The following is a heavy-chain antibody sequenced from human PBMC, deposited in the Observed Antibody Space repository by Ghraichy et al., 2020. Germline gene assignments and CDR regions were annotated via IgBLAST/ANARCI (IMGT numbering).Heavy chain of an antibody. CDR3: ARDWCSGGGCYFAY. Sequence: GGSLRLSCAASGFTFSNNWMHWVRQTPGKGLVWVSRINSDGSSTSHADSVKGRFIISRDNAKNTVYLQMNSLRAEDTAVYYCARDWCSGGGCYFAYWGQGTLVTVSS. D-gene: IGHD2-15*01. J-gene: IGHJ4*02. CDR1: GFTFSNNW. CDR2: INSDGSST. V-gene: IGHV3-74*01.